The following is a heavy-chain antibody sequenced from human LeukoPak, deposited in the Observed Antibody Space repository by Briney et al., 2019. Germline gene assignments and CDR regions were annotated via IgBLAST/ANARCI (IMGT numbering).Heavy chain of an antibody. Sequence: PSETLSLTCIVSSGSINNHYWSWIRQPPGKGLELIGYIYNSWNTNYNPSLQSRVTISMDASRKQFSLNLTSVTAADTAVYYCARDQIGYGLDYWGQGTLVTVSS. D-gene: IGHD5-18*01. CDR2: IYNSWNT. V-gene: IGHV4-59*11. J-gene: IGHJ4*02. CDR3: ARDQIGYGLDY. CDR1: SGSINNHY.